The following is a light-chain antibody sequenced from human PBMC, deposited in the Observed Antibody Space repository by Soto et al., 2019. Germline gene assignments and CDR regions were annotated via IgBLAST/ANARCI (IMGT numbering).Light chain of an antibody. J-gene: IGKJ1*01. CDR2: GAS. CDR1: QSVSSSY. Sequence: EVVLTLPKGTPACSTRERATLSCRASQSVSSSYLAWYQQKPGQAPRLLIYGASSRATGIPDRFSGSGSGTDFTLTISSLEPEDFTLYYCQLSACLPRRFCQVAKVAIK. V-gene: IGKV3-20*01. CDR3: QLSACLPRR.